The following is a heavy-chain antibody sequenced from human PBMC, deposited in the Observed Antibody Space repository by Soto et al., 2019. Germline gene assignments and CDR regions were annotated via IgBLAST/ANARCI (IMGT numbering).Heavy chain of an antibody. CDR3: ARGRVVSYYFDY. Sequence: QVQLQESGPGLVKPSQTLSLTCTVSGGYISSGGYYWSWIRQHPGKGLEWIGYIYYSGSTYYNPSLKWLLNISIDTSKNQFSLKLRSVTAADTAVYYCARGRVVSYYFDYWGQGTLVTVSS. V-gene: IGHV4-31*01. CDR1: GGYISSGGYY. CDR2: IYYSGST. D-gene: IGHD3-3*01. J-gene: IGHJ4*02.